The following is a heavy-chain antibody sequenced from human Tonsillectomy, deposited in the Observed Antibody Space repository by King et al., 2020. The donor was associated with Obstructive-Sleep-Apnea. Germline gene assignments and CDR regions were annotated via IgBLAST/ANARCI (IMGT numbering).Heavy chain of an antibody. Sequence: VQLVESGAEVKKPGESLRISCKGSGYSFTSYWFSWVRQMPGKGLEWMGRIDPSDSYTNYSPSFQGHVTISADKSISTAYLQWSSLKASDTAMYYCAIITIFGVVPNRNFDYWGQGTLVTVSS. J-gene: IGHJ4*02. D-gene: IGHD3-3*01. CDR3: AIITIFGVVPNRNFDY. CDR2: IDPSDSYT. CDR1: GYSFTSYW. V-gene: IGHV5-10-1*03.